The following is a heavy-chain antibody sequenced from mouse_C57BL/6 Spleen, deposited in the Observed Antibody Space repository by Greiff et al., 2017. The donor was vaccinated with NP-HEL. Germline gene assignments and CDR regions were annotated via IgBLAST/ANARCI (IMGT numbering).Heavy chain of an antibody. CDR1: GYTFNSYW. Sequence: QVQLQQPGAELVKPGASVKLSCKASGYTFNSYWMHWVKQRPGQGLEWIGMIHPNSGSTNYNEKFKSKATLTVDKSSSTAYMQLSSLTSEDSAVYYCARSQLGRGFDYWGQGTTLTVSS. J-gene: IGHJ2*01. CDR3: ARSQLGRGFDY. CDR2: IHPNSGST. D-gene: IGHD4-1*02. V-gene: IGHV1-64*01.